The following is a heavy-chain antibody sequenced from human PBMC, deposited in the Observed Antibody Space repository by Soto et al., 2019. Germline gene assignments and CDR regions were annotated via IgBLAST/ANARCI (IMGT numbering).Heavy chain of an antibody. V-gene: IGHV3-30*18. D-gene: IGHD6-13*01. Sequence: ALRPSCVASGVIFNSCGMHRVRQAPGKGLEWVAVISYDGSNKYYKDSLKGRFTISRDNSKNTLYLQMNSVTLEDTAVYYCAKAGMGIASPSYGLDVWGQGTTVTVSS. CDR3: AKAGMGIASPSYGLDV. J-gene: IGHJ6*02. CDR2: ISYDGSNK. CDR1: GVIFNSCG.